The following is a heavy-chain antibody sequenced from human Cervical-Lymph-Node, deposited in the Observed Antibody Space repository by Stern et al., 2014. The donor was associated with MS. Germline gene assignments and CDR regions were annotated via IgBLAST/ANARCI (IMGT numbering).Heavy chain of an antibody. V-gene: IGHV5-51*01. J-gene: IGHJ4*02. CDR2: IFPGGSDI. Sequence: VQLVQSGPEVKRPGESLKISCQASGYTFTSYWIGWVRQMPGKGLEWIAIIFPGGSDIRSSPSFQGQVTIPADKSSSTAYLQWNTLKASDTAIYYCARQRYFDYWGQGTLVTVSS. CDR1: GYTFTSYW. CDR3: ARQRYFDY.